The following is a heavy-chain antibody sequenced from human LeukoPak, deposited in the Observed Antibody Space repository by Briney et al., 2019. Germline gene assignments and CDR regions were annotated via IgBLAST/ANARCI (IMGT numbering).Heavy chain of an antibody. CDR1: GFTFSSYS. D-gene: IGHD2-2*01. Sequence: GGSLRLSCAASGFTFSSYSMNWVRQAPGKGLEWVSYISSSSSTIYYADPVKGRFTISRDNAKNSLYLQMNSLRAEDTAVYYCAREIVVVPVRFDPWGQGTLVTVSS. V-gene: IGHV3-48*01. CDR3: AREIVVVPVRFDP. CDR2: ISSSSSTI. J-gene: IGHJ5*02.